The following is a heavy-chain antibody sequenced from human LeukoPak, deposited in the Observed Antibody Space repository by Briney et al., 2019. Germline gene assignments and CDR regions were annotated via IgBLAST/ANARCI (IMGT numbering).Heavy chain of an antibody. V-gene: IGHV3-74*01. D-gene: IGHD1-1*01. Sequence: SGGSLRLSCAASGFTFRSYWMHWVRQAPGKGLFWVSRINSAGSRIGYADSVKGRFTISRDNSKNTLYLQMNSLRVDDTAVYYCVRDLGWNEDYWGQGTLVTVSS. CDR3: VRDLGWNEDY. CDR2: INSAGSRI. CDR1: GFTFRSYW. J-gene: IGHJ4*02.